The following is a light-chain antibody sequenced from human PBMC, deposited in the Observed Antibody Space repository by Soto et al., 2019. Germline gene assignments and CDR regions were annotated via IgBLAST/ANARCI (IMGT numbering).Light chain of an antibody. CDR1: SSNIGAGYD. CDR3: QSHDNGLSCSDV. J-gene: IGLJ1*01. V-gene: IGLV1-40*01. CDR2: GDS. Sequence: QSALTQPPSVSGAPGQRVTISCTGSSSNIGAGYDVNWYQQLPETAPKLLIFGDSNRPSGVPDRFSGSKSGTSASLVITGLQDDDEADYYCQSHDNGLSCSDVFGTGTKATVL.